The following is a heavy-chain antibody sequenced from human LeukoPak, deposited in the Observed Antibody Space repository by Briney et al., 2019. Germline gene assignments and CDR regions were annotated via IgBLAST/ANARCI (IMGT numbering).Heavy chain of an antibody. V-gene: IGHV3-30*18. CDR2: ISYDGSNK. CDR3: AKGASALWSGEFLY. CDR1: GFTFSSYG. D-gene: IGHD3-10*01. Sequence: GGSLRLSCAASGFTFSSYGMHWARQAPGKGLEWVAVISYDGSNKYYADSVKGRFTISRDNSKNTLYLQMNSLRAEDTAVYYCAKGASALWSGEFLYWGQGTLVTVSS. J-gene: IGHJ4*02.